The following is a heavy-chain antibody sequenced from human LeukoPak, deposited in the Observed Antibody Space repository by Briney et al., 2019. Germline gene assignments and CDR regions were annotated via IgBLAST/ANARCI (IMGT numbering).Heavy chain of an antibody. Sequence: GGSLRLSCAASGFTFSSYAMSWVRQAPGKGLEWVSAISGSGGSTYYADSVKGRFTISRDNSKSTLYLQMNSLRAEDTAVYYCAKGREYYYDSSGYSWGQGTMVTVSS. CDR3: AKGREYYYDSSGYS. J-gene: IGHJ3*01. V-gene: IGHV3-23*01. CDR1: GFTFSSYA. CDR2: ISGSGGST. D-gene: IGHD3-22*01.